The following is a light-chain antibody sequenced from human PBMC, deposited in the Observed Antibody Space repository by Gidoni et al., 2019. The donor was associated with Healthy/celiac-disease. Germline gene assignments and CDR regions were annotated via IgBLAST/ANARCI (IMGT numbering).Light chain of an antibody. CDR2: GAS. CDR3: QQYGSSPWT. J-gene: IGKJ1*01. V-gene: IGKV3-20*01. CDR1: QSVRSSY. Sequence: TVLTQTPGTLSLSPGERAILSCRASQSVRSSYLAWYRQKPGQAPRLLIYGASTRATGIPDRFSGSGSGTDFTLTISRLEPADFAVYYCQQYGSSPWTFGQGTKVEIK.